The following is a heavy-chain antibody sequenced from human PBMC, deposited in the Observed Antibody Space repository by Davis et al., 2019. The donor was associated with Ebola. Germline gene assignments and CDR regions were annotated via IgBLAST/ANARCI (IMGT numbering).Heavy chain of an antibody. Sequence: ASVKVSCKASGYTFTSYGISWVRQAPGQGLEWMGWISAYNGNTNYAQKLQGRVTMTTDTSTSTAYMELRSLRSDDTAVYYCARQTGYSSSWPYSSGYYYFDYWGQGTLVTVSS. J-gene: IGHJ4*02. D-gene: IGHD6-13*01. CDR3: ARQTGYSSSWPYSSGYYYFDY. CDR2: ISAYNGNT. CDR1: GYTFTSYG. V-gene: IGHV1-18*01.